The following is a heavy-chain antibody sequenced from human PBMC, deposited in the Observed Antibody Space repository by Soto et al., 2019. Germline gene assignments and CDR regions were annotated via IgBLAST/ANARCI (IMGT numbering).Heavy chain of an antibody. CDR1: GGSFSGYY. Sequence: QVQLPQWGAGLLTPSETLSLTCAVYGGSFSGYYWSWIRQPPGKGLEWIGEINHSGSTNYNPSLTSRVNISVDPCNNHLSLRLSSVTAADTAVYYCARRGCGGGSCVDSWGRGTLVTVSS. V-gene: IGHV4-34*01. D-gene: IGHD2-15*01. CDR2: INHSGST. J-gene: IGHJ4*02. CDR3: ARRGCGGGSCVDS.